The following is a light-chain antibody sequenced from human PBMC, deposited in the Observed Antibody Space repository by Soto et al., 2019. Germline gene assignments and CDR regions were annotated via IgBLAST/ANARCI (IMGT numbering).Light chain of an antibody. Sequence: QSVLTQSPSASASLGASVKLTCTLSSGHSSYAIAWHQQQPEKGPRYLMKLNSDGSHSKGDGIPDRFSGSSSGAERYLTISSLQSEDEADYYCKTWGTGIPAVFGGGTQLTVL. CDR1: SGHSSYA. V-gene: IGLV4-69*01. J-gene: IGLJ7*01. CDR3: KTWGTGIPAV. CDR2: LNSDGSH.